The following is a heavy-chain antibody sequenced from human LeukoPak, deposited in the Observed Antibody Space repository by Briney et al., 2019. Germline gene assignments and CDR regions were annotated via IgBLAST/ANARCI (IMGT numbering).Heavy chain of an antibody. D-gene: IGHD5-18*01. V-gene: IGHV1-18*01. CDR3: ARALYSYGYYYYGMDV. CDR1: GYTFTSYG. CDR2: ISAYNGNT. Sequence: ASVKVSCKASGYTFTSYGISWVRQAPGQGLEWMGWISAYNGNTNYAQKLQGRVTMTTDTSTSTAYMELRSLRSDDTAVYYRARALYSYGYYYYGMDVWGQGTTVTVSS. J-gene: IGHJ6*02.